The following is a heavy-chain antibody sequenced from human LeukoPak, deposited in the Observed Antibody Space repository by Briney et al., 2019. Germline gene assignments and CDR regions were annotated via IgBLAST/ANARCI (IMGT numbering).Heavy chain of an antibody. CDR1: GFTFSSYS. D-gene: IGHD6-19*01. J-gene: IGHJ6*03. Sequence: PGGSLTLSCAASGFTFSSYSMNWVRQAPGKGLEWVSSINSSSGYIYYADSVKGRFPISRENAKNSLYLQMNSLRAEDTAVYYCARDLVAVADTDYYYYMDVWGKGTTVTVSS. V-gene: IGHV3-21*01. CDR3: ARDLVAVADTDYYYYMDV. CDR2: INSSSGYI.